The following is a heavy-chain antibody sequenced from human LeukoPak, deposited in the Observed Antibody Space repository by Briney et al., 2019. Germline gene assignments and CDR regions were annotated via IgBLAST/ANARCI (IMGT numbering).Heavy chain of an antibody. CDR3: ARDLASRYMDV. CDR2: INPISGGT. Sequence: ASVKVSCMASGYTFTGYFMYWVRQAPGQGLEWMGWINPISGGTNYAQKFQGGVTMSRDTSLSTAYMELSRLRSDDTAVYYCARDLASRYMDVWGKGTTVTVSS. V-gene: IGHV1-2*02. D-gene: IGHD3-3*02. CDR1: GYTFTGYF. J-gene: IGHJ6*03.